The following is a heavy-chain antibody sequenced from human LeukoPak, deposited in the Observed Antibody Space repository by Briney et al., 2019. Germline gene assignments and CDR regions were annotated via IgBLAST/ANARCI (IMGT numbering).Heavy chain of an antibody. CDR1: GGSIRSGDYY. V-gene: IGHV4-30-4*01. CDR3: ARAYDSSGYYYYYYFDS. D-gene: IGHD3-22*01. Sequence: SETLSLTCTVSGGSIRSGDYYWSWIRQHPGKGLEWIGYINHSGSTYYNPSLRSPAIISIDMSQNQFSVKLTSVTAADTAVYYCARAYDSSGYYYYYYFDSWGKGTLVTVSS. J-gene: IGHJ4*02. CDR2: INHSGST.